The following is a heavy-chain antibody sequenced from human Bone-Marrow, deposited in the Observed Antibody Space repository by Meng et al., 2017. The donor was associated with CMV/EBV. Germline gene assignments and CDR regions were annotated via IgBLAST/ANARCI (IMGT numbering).Heavy chain of an antibody. Sequence: SLKISCAASGFTFDDYAMHWVRQAPGKGLEWVSGISWNSGSIGYADSVKGRFTISRDNAKNSLYLQMNSLRAEDTAVYYCAREGIITGSYGHAFDIWGQGTMVTVSS. CDR3: AREGIITGSYGHAFDI. D-gene: IGHD1-26*01. CDR2: ISWNSGSI. V-gene: IGHV3-9*01. CDR1: GFTFDDYA. J-gene: IGHJ3*02.